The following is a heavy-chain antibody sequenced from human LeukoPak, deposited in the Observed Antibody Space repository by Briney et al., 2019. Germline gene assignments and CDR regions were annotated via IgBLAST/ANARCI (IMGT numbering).Heavy chain of an antibody. V-gene: IGHV1-2*02. J-gene: IGHJ4*02. D-gene: IGHD2-15*01. CDR2: INPNSGGT. Sequence: ASVKVSCKSSGYTFTYYYIHWVRQAPGQGRELLGGINPNSGGTNYAQKFQGRATMTRDTSISPAYMEMSRLTFDETGVYYCARAIVDWGQGTLVTVS. CDR1: GYTFTYYY. CDR3: ARAIVD.